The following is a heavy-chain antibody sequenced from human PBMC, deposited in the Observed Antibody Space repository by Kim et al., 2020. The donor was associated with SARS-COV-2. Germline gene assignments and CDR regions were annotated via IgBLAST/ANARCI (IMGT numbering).Heavy chain of an antibody. D-gene: IGHD5-18*01. CDR3: AGDPRGYRSDYFY. V-gene: IGHV4-39*07. CDR2: IYYSGET. CDR1: GGSINNSFYF. J-gene: IGHJ4*02. Sequence: SETLSLTCIVSGGSINNSFYFWGWFRQPPGEGLEWIGNIYYSGETYYSPSLKSRVTISIDTPKNQFSLKVTSVTAAYTGIYYCAGDPRGYRSDYFYWGQG.